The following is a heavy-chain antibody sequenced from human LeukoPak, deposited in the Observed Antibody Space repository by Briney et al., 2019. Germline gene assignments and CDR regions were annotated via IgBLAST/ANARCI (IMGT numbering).Heavy chain of an antibody. CDR3: ARGGSAYSSSWSTFDY. CDR1: GFTFSSYW. CDR2: INSDESST. J-gene: IGHJ4*02. D-gene: IGHD6-13*01. Sequence: PGGSLRLSCAASGFTFSSYWMHWVRQAPGKGLVWVSRINSDESSTSYADSVTGRFTISRDNAKNTLYLQMNSLRAEDTAVYYCARGGSAYSSSWSTFDYWGQGTLVTVSS. V-gene: IGHV3-74*01.